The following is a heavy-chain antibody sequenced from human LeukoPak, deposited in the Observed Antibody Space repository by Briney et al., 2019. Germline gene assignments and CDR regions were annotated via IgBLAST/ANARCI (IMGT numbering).Heavy chain of an antibody. V-gene: IGHV3-21*01. CDR2: ISSSSSYI. CDR1: GFTFSSYS. D-gene: IGHD5-12*01. J-gene: IGHJ4*02. Sequence: PGGSLRLSCAASGFTFSSYSMNWVRQAPGKGLEWVSSISSSSSYIYYADSVKGRFTISRDNSKNTLFLQINSLRPEDTAVYYCARDPQRSYSGYEIDYWGQGTLVTVSS. CDR3: ARDPQRSYSGYEIDY.